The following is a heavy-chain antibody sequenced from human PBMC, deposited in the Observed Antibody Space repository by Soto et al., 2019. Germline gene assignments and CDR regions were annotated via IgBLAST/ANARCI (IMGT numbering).Heavy chain of an antibody. CDR2: ISNDGNNE. V-gene: IGHV3-30*18. J-gene: IGHJ4*02. D-gene: IGHD3-9*01. CDR3: ANSRITTGWLLDY. CDR1: GFTFSNFG. Sequence: GGSLRLSCAASGFTFSNFGMHWVRQAPGKGLEWVAVISNDGNNEYYADSVKGRFTISRDNSKNTLYLQMNSLRAEDTAVYFCANSRITTGWLLDYWGQGTLVTVSS.